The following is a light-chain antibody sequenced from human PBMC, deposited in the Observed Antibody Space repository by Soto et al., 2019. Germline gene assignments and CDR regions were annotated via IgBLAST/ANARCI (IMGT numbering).Light chain of an antibody. Sequence: EIVLTQSPGTLSLSPGERATLSCRASQSVTSNYLAWYQQKPGQAPRILIFAASSRATGIPDKFSGSGSGTDFTLTISRLEPDDFAVYYCQHYGSPSWTFFQVTKVEIK. V-gene: IGKV3-20*01. J-gene: IGKJ1*01. CDR1: QSVTSNY. CDR2: AAS. CDR3: QHYGSPSWT.